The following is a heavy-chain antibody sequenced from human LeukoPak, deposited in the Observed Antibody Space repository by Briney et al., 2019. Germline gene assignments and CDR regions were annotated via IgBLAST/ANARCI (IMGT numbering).Heavy chain of an antibody. D-gene: IGHD3-10*01. V-gene: IGHV4-59*08. Sequence: AEPLSLSCAAAGGSISSYYRSVIRPPPGKGLEGVGIIYYSGSTNYKPSLKSRVTISVDTSKNQSSLKLSSVTAADTAVYYCARLRFTDYYYYGMDVWGQGTTVTVSS. J-gene: IGHJ6*02. CDR1: GGSISSYY. CDR3: ARLRFTDYYYYGMDV. CDR2: IYYSGST.